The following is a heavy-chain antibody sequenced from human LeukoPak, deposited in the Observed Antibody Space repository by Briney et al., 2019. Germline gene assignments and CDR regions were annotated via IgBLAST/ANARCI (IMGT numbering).Heavy chain of an antibody. Sequence: SETLSLTCTVSGGSISSYYWSWIRQPPGKGLEWIGYIYYSGSTNYNPSLKSRVTMSVDMSKNQFSLKLSSVTAADTAVYYCARDREGATIFDYWGQGTLVTVSS. CDR2: IYYSGST. D-gene: IGHD1-26*01. CDR1: GGSISSYY. J-gene: IGHJ4*02. CDR3: ARDREGATIFDY. V-gene: IGHV4-59*12.